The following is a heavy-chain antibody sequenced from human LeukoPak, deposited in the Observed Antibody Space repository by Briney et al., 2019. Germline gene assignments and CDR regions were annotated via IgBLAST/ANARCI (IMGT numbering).Heavy chain of an antibody. V-gene: IGHV5-10-1*01. Sequence: GESLKISCKGSGYSFTNYWIGWVRQMPGKGLEWMGRIDPSDSYTNYSPSFQGHFTISADKSISTAYLQWSSLKAPDTAMYYCTRQRSGWPLGFWGQGTLVTVSS. D-gene: IGHD6-19*01. CDR2: IDPSDSYT. J-gene: IGHJ4*02. CDR1: GYSFTNYW. CDR3: TRQRSGWPLGF.